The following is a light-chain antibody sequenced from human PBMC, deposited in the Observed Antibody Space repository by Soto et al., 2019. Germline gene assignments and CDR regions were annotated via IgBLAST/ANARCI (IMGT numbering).Light chain of an antibody. CDR2: WGS. CDR1: QSILYSSNNKNS. J-gene: IGKJ1*01. V-gene: IGKV4-1*01. CDR3: QQYFTTPRT. Sequence: DIVLTQSPDSLAVSLGERATINCKSSQSILYSSNNKNSLVWYQQRPGQPPKVLIYWGSAREFGVPDRFSGSGSGTDFTLTISSLQAEDVAVYDCQQYFTTPRTFGQGTKVEIK.